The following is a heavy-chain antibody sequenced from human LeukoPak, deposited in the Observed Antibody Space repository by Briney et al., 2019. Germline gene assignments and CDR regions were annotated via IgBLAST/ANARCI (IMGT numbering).Heavy chain of an antibody. Sequence: GASVKVSCKASGYTFTGYYMHWVRQAPGPGLEWMGWINPNSGGTNYAQQFEGRVTMTRDTSISTAYMELSRLRSDDTDVYYCASSYCTNGVCAYYYYYMDVWGKGTTVTVSS. D-gene: IGHD2-8*01. V-gene: IGHV1-2*02. CDR2: INPNSGGT. CDR3: ASSYCTNGVCAYYYYYMDV. J-gene: IGHJ6*03. CDR1: GYTFTGYY.